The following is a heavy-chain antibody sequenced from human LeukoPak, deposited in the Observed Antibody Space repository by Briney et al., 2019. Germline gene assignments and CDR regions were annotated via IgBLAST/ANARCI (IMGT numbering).Heavy chain of an antibody. Sequence: SETLSLTCTVSGAPFRIYNWGGFRQPPGKGLEWIGYIYYSGSTYYNPSLKSRVTISVDTSKNQFSLKLSSVTAADTAVYYCARVVVAASPILDYCGQGTLVTVSS. CDR1: GAPFRIYN. V-gene: IGHV4-59*06. J-gene: IGHJ4*02. D-gene: IGHD2-15*01. CDR3: ARVVVAASPILDY. CDR2: IYYSGST.